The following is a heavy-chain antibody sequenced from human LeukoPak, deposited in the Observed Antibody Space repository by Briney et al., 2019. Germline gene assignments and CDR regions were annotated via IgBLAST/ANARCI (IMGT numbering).Heavy chain of an antibody. CDR3: ARDVLMNDYGGNSGVSNYFDY. J-gene: IGHJ4*02. CDR2: LYSGGST. V-gene: IGHV3-66*01. Sequence: GGSLRLSCPASGFTASSNSMSWVRQAPGKGLEWVSLLYSGGSTYYADSVKGRFTISRDTSKNTLYLQMNSLRAEDTAVYYCARDVLMNDYGGNSGVSNYFDYWGQGTLVTVSS. D-gene: IGHD4-23*01. CDR1: GFTASSNS.